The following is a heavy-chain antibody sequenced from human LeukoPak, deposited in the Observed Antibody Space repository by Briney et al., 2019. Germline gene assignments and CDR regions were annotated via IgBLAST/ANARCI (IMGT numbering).Heavy chain of an antibody. CDR3: AKGRRAPLVGTSTKSWLDY. J-gene: IGHJ4*02. V-gene: IGHV3-48*01. Sequence: GRSLRLSCAASGFTFSSYSMNWVRQAPGKGLEWVSYISSSSSTIYYADSVKGRFTISRDNSKNTLYLQMNSLRAEDTAVYYCAKGRRAPLVGTSTKSWLDYWGQGTLVTVSS. CDR1: GFTFSSYS. D-gene: IGHD1-26*01. CDR2: ISSSSSTI.